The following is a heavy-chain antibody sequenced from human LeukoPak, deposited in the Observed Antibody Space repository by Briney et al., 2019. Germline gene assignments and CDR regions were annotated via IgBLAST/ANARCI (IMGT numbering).Heavy chain of an antibody. CDR1: GGTFSSYA. D-gene: IGHD6-6*01. Sequence: SVKVSCKASGGTFSSYAISWVRQAPGEGLEWMGGIIPIFCTANYPQKFQGRVTITADESTSTAYMELSSLRSEDTAVYYCARGHSSSSEVPGYWGQGTLVAVSS. CDR3: ARGHSSSSEVPGY. CDR2: IIPIFCTA. J-gene: IGHJ4*02. V-gene: IGHV1-69*01.